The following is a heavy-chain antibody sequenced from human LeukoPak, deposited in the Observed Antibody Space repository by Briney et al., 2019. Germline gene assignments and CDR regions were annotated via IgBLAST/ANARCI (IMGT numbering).Heavy chain of an antibody. J-gene: IGHJ5*02. CDR3: ARGGTVTVAHNWFDP. CDR2: IYPGDSES. Sequence: GESLKISCKGSGYSFTSYWIGWVRQMPGKGLEWMGIIYPGDSESRYSPSFQGQVTISADKSISTAYLQWSSLKASDTAMYYCARGGTVTVAHNWFDPWGQGTLVTVSS. V-gene: IGHV5-51*01. CDR1: GYSFTSYW. D-gene: IGHD1/OR15-1a*01.